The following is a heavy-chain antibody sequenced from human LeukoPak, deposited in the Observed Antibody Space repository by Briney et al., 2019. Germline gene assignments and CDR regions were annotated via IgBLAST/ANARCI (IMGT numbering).Heavy chain of an antibody. CDR1: GFTFSSYA. D-gene: IGHD2-15*01. J-gene: IGHJ4*02. Sequence: PGGSLRLSCAASGFTFSSYAMSWVRQAPGKGLEWVSAISGSGGSTYYADSVKGRVTISRDNSKNTLYLQMNSLRAEDTAVYYCAKDGIVVVVAATPDYWGQGTLVTVSS. V-gene: IGHV3-23*01. CDR2: ISGSGGST. CDR3: AKDGIVVVVAATPDY.